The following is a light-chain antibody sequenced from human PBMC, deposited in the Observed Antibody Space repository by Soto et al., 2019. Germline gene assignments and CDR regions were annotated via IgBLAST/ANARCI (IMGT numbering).Light chain of an antibody. CDR3: QHYDASQWT. CDR2: GAS. V-gene: IGKV3-20*01. J-gene: IGKJ1*01. Sequence: EIVLTQSPGTLSLAPGERATLSCRASQSVTSKYFSWYQQKPGQAPRLLIYGASSRATGIPDRFSGSGSGTDFTLSISRLEPEDFAVYYCQHYDASQWTFGQGTKVDI. CDR1: QSVTSKY.